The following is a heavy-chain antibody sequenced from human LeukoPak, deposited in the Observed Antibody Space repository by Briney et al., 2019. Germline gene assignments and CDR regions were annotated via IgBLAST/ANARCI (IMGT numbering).Heavy chain of an antibody. V-gene: IGHV1-18*01. CDR2: ISAYNGNT. CDR3: ARDRIRGSGTIFGVVIIPGY. D-gene: IGHD3-3*01. Sequence: AASVKVSCKASGYTFTSYGISWVRQAPGQGLEWMGWISAYNGNTNYAQKLQGRVTMTTDTSTSTAYMELRSLRSDDTAVYYCARDRIRGSGTIFGVVIIPGYWGQGTLVTVSS. CDR1: GYTFTSYG. J-gene: IGHJ4*02.